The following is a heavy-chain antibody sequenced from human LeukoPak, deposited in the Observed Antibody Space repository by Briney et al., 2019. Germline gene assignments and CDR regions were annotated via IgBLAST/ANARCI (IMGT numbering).Heavy chain of an antibody. CDR2: IIPIFGTA. CDR3: ARERGITMIVYDY. J-gene: IGHJ4*02. Sequence: ASVKVSCTASGGTFSSYAISWVRQAPGQGLEWMGRIIPIFGTANYAQKFQGRVTITTDESTSTAYMELSSLRSEDTAVYYCARERGITMIVYDYWGQGTLVTVSS. D-gene: IGHD3-22*01. CDR1: GGTFSSYA. V-gene: IGHV1-69*05.